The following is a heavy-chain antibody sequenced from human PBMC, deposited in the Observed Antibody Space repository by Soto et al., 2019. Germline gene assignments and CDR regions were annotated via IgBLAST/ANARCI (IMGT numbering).Heavy chain of an antibody. D-gene: IGHD1-1*01. CDR1: GGSISSYY. Sequence: SETLSLTCTVSGGSISSYYWSWIRQPPGKGLKWIGYIYYSGSTNYNPYLKSRVTITVDKSKNKSSMKLSSMPSVDTAVYFCVRLEGQHRAFDFWARGTLVP. J-gene: IGHJ4*02. V-gene: IGHV4-59*01. CDR3: VRLEGQHRAFDF. CDR2: IYYSGST.